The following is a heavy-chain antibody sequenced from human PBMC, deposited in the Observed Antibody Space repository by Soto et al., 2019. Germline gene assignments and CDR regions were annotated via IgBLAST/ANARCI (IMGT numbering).Heavy chain of an antibody. Sequence: QVQLQQSGPRLVKPSETLSLTCTVSSGPDRSHNWGWIRQPPGRGLEWIGYVYYTGDTAYNPSLRGLLTIXAXTXXNDLSLTLHSVTAADTAVYYCVRQGIDYLHGLVDVWGQGTTVSVSS. D-gene: IGHD4-17*01. V-gene: IGHV4-59*08. CDR2: VYYTGDT. CDR1: SGPDRSHN. J-gene: IGHJ6*02. CDR3: VRQGIDYLHGLVDV.